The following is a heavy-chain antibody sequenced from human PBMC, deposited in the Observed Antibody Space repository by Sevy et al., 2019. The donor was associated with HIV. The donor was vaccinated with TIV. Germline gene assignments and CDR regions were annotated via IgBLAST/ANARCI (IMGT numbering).Heavy chain of an antibody. CDR1: GFTFSTYG. D-gene: IGHD3-10*01. CDR3: ARERRSSGIDY. J-gene: IGHJ4*01. Sequence: GGSLRLSCTASGFTFSTYGMHWVRQAPGKGLEWLAIICYKGINKDYAEPVKGRFTISRDNSKNTLYLQMNSLRVDDTAVYYCARERRSSGIDYWGQGTLVTVSS. CDR2: ICYKGINK. V-gene: IGHV3-33*01.